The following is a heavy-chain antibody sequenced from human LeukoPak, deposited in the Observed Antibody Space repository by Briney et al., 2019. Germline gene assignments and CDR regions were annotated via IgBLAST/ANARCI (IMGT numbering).Heavy chain of an antibody. J-gene: IGHJ4*02. CDR3: TRDFDFSSAI. CDR2: ISPDGSTT. Sequence: HPGGSLRLSCAASGFTFSSYWMHWVRQAPGKGLVWVSRISPDGSTTGHADSVKGRFTTSRDNAKNTLLLQMNSLRAEDTAVYYCTRDFDFSSAIWGQGTLVTVSS. V-gene: IGHV3-74*01. D-gene: IGHD3-3*01. CDR1: GFTFSSYW.